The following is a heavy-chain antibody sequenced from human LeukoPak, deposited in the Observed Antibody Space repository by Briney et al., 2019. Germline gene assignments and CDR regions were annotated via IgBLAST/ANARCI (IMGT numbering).Heavy chain of an antibody. Sequence: VRVSCKASGYTFNSYGISWVRQAPGQGLEWMGWISAHNGDTNYAQKLQGRVTMTTDTSTSTAYMELRSLRSDDTAVYYCARVPMYCGGDCYLVYWGQGTLVTVSS. CDR1: GYTFNSYG. CDR3: ARVPMYCGGDCYLVY. V-gene: IGHV1-18*01. D-gene: IGHD2-21*02. J-gene: IGHJ4*02. CDR2: ISAHNGDT.